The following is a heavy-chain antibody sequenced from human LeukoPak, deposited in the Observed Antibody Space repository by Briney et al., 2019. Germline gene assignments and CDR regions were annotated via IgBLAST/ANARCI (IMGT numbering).Heavy chain of an antibody. CDR3: ARTIVATIHNFDY. Sequence: SETLSLTCAVYGGSFSGYYWSWIRQPPGKGLEWIGEINHSGSTNYNPSLKSRVTISVDTSKNQFSLKPSSVTAADTAVYYCARTIVATIHNFDYWGQGTLVTVSS. CDR1: GGSFSGYY. CDR2: INHSGST. D-gene: IGHD5-12*01. J-gene: IGHJ4*02. V-gene: IGHV4-34*01.